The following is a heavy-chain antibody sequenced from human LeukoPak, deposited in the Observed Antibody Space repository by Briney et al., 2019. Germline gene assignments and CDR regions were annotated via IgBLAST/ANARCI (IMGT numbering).Heavy chain of an antibody. Sequence: GGSLRLSCAASGFTFSTYWMSWVRQAPGKGLEWVANINQDGSGKDYVDSLKGRFTISRDNTKNSLYLQMNSLRAEDTAVYYCARGYKYVVYWGQGTLVTVSS. CDR2: INQDGSGK. D-gene: IGHD1-14*01. CDR1: GFTFSTYW. J-gene: IGHJ4*02. CDR3: ARGYKYVVY. V-gene: IGHV3-7*03.